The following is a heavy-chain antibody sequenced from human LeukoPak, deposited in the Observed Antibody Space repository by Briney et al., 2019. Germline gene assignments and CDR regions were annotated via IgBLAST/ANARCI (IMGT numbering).Heavy chain of an antibody. V-gene: IGHV4-30-2*01. CDR3: ARGGAAAGTDFDY. Sequence: KPSETLSLTCAVSGGSISSGGYSWSWIRQPPGKGLEWIGYIYHSGSTYYNPSLKSRVTISVDRSKNQFSLELSSVTAADTAVYYCARGGAAAGTDFDYWGQGTLVTVSS. CDR1: GGSISSGGYS. J-gene: IGHJ4*02. D-gene: IGHD6-13*01. CDR2: IYHSGST.